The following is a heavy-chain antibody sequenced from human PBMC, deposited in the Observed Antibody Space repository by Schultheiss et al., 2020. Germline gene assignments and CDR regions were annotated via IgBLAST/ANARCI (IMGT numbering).Heavy chain of an antibody. CDR2: IIPMFGTA. CDR3: AKRPDRSSTSCYKVRAPLSPPSWFDP. V-gene: IGHV1-69*06. Sequence: SVKVSCKASGGTFSSYAISWVRQAPGQGPEWLGVIIPMFGTANIAQKFQGRVTITADKSTSTAYMELSSLRSEDTAVYYCAKRPDRSSTSCYKVRAPLSPPSWFDPWGQGTLVTVSA. J-gene: IGHJ5*02. D-gene: IGHD2-2*02. CDR1: GGTFSSYA.